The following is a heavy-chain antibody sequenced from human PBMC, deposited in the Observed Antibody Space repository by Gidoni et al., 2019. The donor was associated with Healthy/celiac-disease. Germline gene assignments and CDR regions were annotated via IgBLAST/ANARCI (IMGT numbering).Heavy chain of an antibody. CDR1: GYSFTSYW. V-gene: IGHV5-51*01. J-gene: IGHJ4*02. D-gene: IGHD3-3*01. CDR3: ARRSDFWSGHVGH. CDR2: IYPGDSDT. Sequence: EVQLVQSGAAVTKPGESLKISCKGSGYSFTSYWVGWVRQMAGKCLEWRGIIYPGDSDTRYSPSFQGQVTISADNSISTAYLQWSSLKASDTAMYYCARRSDFWSGHVGHWGQGTLVTVSS.